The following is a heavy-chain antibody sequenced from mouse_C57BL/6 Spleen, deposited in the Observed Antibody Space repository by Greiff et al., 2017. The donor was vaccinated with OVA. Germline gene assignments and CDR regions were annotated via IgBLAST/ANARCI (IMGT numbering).Heavy chain of an antibody. J-gene: IGHJ4*01. D-gene: IGHD1-1*01. CDR2: INPSNGGT. V-gene: IGHV1-53*01. CDR1: GYTFTSYW. Sequence: QVQLQQPGTELVKPGASVKLSCKASGYTFTSYWMHWVKQRPGQGLEWIGNINPSNGGTNYNEKFKSKATLTVDKSSSTAYMQLSSLTSEDSAVYYCAREGYYGSGYDARDYWGQGTSVTVSS. CDR3: AREGYYGSGYDARDY.